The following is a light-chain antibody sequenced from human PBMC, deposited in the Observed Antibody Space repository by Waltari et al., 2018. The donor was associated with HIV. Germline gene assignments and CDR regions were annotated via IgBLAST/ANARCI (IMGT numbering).Light chain of an antibody. Sequence: DIQMTQPPSPLSTSVGDRITITCRASQSIDTWLAWYQQKPGKAPKLLVYKTSSLQSGVPSRFSGSGSGTEFTLTISSLQPDDFATYYCQHYNTSSPWTFGQGTRVDI. J-gene: IGKJ1*01. CDR3: QHYNTSSPWT. CDR1: QSIDTW. V-gene: IGKV1-5*03. CDR2: KTS.